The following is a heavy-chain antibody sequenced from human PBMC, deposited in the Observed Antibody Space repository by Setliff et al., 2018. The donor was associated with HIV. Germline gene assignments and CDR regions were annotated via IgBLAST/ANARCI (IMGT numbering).Heavy chain of an antibody. J-gene: IGHJ3*01. V-gene: IGHV4-34*01. CDR2: VNYSGST. CDR3: ARGGLVVATIWDAFDL. D-gene: IGHD5-12*01. Sequence: SETLSLTCTVFGTSFSGYYFSWIRQPPGKGLEWIGEVNYSGSTNYNPSLKSRVSISVDTSKTQFSLKLSSVTAADTAVYYCARGGLVVATIWDAFDLWGQGTMVTVSS. CDR1: GTSFSGYY.